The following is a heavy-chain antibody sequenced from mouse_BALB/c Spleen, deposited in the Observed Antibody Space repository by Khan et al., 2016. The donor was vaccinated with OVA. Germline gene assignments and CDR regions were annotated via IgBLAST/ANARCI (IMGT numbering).Heavy chain of an antibody. CDR1: GYSITSDFA. V-gene: IGHV3-2*02. J-gene: IGHJ4*01. CDR3: VRSLYYSDSYAMDY. D-gene: IGHD2-13*01. CDR2: ISSTGST. Sequence: EVQLQESGPGLVKPSQSLSLTCTVTGYSITSDFAWNWIRQFPGNKLEWMGYISSTGSTSYSPSLKSRFSITRDTSKNQFFLHLNSVTTEDTATXYCVRSLYYSDSYAMDYWGQGTSVTVSS.